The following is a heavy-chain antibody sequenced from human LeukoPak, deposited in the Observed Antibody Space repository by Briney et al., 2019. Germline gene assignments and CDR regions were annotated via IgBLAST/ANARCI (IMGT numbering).Heavy chain of an antibody. CDR3: ARDPPAVAANTYG. D-gene: IGHD6-6*01. Sequence: GGSLRLSCAASGVTVGNNYMNWVRQAPGKGLEWVSLIYSGGSIHYADSVKGRFTISRDNSKNTLYLQMNSLRVDDTAVYYCARDPPAVAANTYGWGQGTLVTVSS. J-gene: IGHJ4*02. CDR1: GVTVGNNY. V-gene: IGHV3-66*01. CDR2: IYSGGSI.